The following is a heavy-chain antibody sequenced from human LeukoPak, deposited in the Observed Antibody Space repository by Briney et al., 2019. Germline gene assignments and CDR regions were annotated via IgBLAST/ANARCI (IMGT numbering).Heavy chain of an antibody. D-gene: IGHD3-22*01. CDR1: GYTFTSYD. V-gene: IGHV1-8*03. J-gene: IGHJ3*02. CDR3: ASGFMGYDRSGYYDDAFDI. CDR2: MNPNTGNT. Sequence: ASVKVSCKASGYTFTSYDINWVRQASGQGLEWMGWMNPNTGNTGYAQKFQGRVTITRNTSISTVYMELSSLRSEDTAVYYCASGFMGYDRSGYYDDAFDIWGQGTMVTVSS.